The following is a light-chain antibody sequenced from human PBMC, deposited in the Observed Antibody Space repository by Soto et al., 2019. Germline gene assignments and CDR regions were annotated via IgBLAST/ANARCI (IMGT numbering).Light chain of an antibody. CDR1: QRVRSGR. CDR2: DAS. Sequence: EIVLTQSPDTLSLPPGERATLSCRASQRVRSGRLAWYQQKPGQAPRLVIFDASNRASGIPVRFSGSGSGTDFTLTISRLEPEDFAVYYCQQYGSSRWTFGQGTKVDI. V-gene: IGKV3-20*01. J-gene: IGKJ1*01. CDR3: QQYGSSRWT.